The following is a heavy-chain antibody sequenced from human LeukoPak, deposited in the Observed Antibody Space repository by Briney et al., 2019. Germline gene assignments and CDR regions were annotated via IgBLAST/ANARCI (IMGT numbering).Heavy chain of an antibody. CDR1: GYTFTGYY. CDR3: ARVLLWFGELLWGALDY. V-gene: IGHV1-2*02. CDR2: INPNSGGT. Sequence: GASVKVSCKASGYTFTGYYMHWVRQAPGQGLEWMGWINPNSGGTNYAQKFQGRVTMTRDTSISTAYMELSRLRSDDTAVYYCARVLLWFGELLWGALDYWGQGTLVTASS. D-gene: IGHD3-10*01. J-gene: IGHJ4*02.